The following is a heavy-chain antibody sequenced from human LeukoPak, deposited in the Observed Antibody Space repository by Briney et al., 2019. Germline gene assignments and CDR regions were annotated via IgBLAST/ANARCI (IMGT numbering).Heavy chain of an antibody. CDR2: IYTSGST. D-gene: IGHD4-23*01. Sequence: PSETLSLTCTASGGSIGSGSYYWSWIRQPAGKGLEWIGRIYTSGSTNYNPSLKSRVTISVDTSKNQFSLKLSSVTAADTAVYYCARATVVTGFDYWGQGTLVTVSS. CDR1: GGSIGSGSYY. CDR3: ARATVVTGFDY. J-gene: IGHJ4*02. V-gene: IGHV4-61*02.